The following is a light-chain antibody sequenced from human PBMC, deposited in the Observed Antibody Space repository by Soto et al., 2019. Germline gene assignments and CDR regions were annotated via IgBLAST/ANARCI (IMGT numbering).Light chain of an antibody. Sequence: QSALTQPASVSGSPGQSITISCTGTSSDVGGYNYISWYQQHPGKAPKFIIYEVSNRPSGISNRFSGSKSGNTASLTISGLQAEDEADYYCSSYTSSNTYVFGSGTKVTVL. J-gene: IGLJ1*01. V-gene: IGLV2-14*01. CDR2: EVS. CDR3: SSYTSSNTYV. CDR1: SSDVGGYNY.